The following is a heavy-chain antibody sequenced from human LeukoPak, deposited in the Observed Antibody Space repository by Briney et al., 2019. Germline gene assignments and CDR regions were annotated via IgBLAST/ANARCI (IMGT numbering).Heavy chain of an antibody. CDR3: ARVTNYASVRANDF. D-gene: IGHD3-10*01. V-gene: IGHV3-30*04. CDR2: ISYDGTNK. CDR1: GFTFSSYA. Sequence: GRSLRLSCAASGFTFSSYAMHWVRQAPGKGLEWVAVISYDGTNKYHADSVKGRFTISRDNSKNTLYLQMNSLRTEDTAVYYCARVTNYASVRANDFWGQGTLVTVSS. J-gene: IGHJ4*02.